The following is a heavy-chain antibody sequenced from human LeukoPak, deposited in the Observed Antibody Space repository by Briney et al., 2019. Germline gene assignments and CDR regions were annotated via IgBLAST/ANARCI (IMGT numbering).Heavy chain of an antibody. J-gene: IGHJ4*02. CDR2: IYYSGST. CDR3: ARHRKAITFGGVIPQFDY. V-gene: IGHV4-39*01. CDR1: GGSISSSSYY. Sequence: SETLSLTCTVSGGSISSSSYYWGWIRQPPGKGLEWIGSIYYSGSTYYNTSLKSRVTISVDTSKNQFSLKLNSVTAADTAVYYCARHRKAITFGGVIPQFDYWGQGTLVTVSS. D-gene: IGHD3-16*02.